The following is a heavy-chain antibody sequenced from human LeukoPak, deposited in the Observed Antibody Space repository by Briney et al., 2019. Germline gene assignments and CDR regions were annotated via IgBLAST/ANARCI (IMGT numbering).Heavy chain of an antibody. J-gene: IGHJ6*03. V-gene: IGHV3-43D*03. Sequence: PGGSLRLSCAASGFTFDDYAMHWVRQAPGKGLEWVSLISWDGGSTYYTDSVKGRFTISRDNSKNSLYLQMNSLRAEDTALYYCAKDHCSSTSCYYYYYYMDVWGKGTTVTVSS. CDR3: AKDHCSSTSCYYYYYYMDV. D-gene: IGHD2-2*01. CDR2: ISWDGGST. CDR1: GFTFDDYA.